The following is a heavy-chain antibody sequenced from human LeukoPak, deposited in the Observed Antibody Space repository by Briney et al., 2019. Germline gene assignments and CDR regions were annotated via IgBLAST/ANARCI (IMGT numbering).Heavy chain of an antibody. J-gene: IGHJ4*02. D-gene: IGHD5-18*01. CDR2: IKQDGSAK. V-gene: IGHV3-7*01. CDR1: GITFHKSW. CDR3: ARASRGYSYGTFDY. Sequence: PGGSLRLSCTVSGITFHKSWMTWVRQTPGKRLEWVANIKQDGSAKNYVDSVKGRFTISRDNAKNSLYLQMNSLRAEDTAVYYCARASRGYSYGTFDYWGQGTLVTVSS.